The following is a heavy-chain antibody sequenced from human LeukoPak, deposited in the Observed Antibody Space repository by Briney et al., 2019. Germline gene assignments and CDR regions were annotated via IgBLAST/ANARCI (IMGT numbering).Heavy chain of an antibody. J-gene: IGHJ6*02. CDR2: ISSSGSTI. D-gene: IGHD5-12*01. V-gene: IGHV3-11*01. CDR3: ARVLRIRSPSGYDRRDYYYGMDV. Sequence: PGGSLRLSCAASGFTFSDYYMSWIRQAPGKGLEWVSYISSSGSTIYYADSVKGRFTISRDNAKNSLYLQMNSLRAEDTAAYYCARVLRIRSPSGYDRRDYYYGMDVWGQGTTVTVSS. CDR1: GFTFSDYY.